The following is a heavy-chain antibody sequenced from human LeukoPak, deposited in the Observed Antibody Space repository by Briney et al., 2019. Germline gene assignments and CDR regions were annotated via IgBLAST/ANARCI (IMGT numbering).Heavy chain of an antibody. CDR1: GGSISSGSCF. D-gene: IGHD3-22*01. CDR2: IYTSGST. CDR3: ARNYDNSGYTAFGY. J-gene: IGHJ4*02. V-gene: IGHV4-61*02. Sequence: SQTLSLTCTVSGGSISSGSCFWSWIRQPAGKGLEWIGRIYTSGSTHYNPSLKSRVTISIDTPKNQFSLKLSSVTAADTALYYCARNYDNSGYTAFGYWGRGTLVTVSS.